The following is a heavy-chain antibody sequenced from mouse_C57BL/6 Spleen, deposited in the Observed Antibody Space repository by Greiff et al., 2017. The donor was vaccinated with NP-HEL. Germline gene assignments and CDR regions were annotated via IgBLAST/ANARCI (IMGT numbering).Heavy chain of an antibody. Sequence: VQLQQSGPELVKPGASVKISCKASGYAFSSSWMNWVKQRPGKGLEWIGRIYPGDGDTNYNGKFKGKATLTADKSSSTAYMQLSSLTSEDSAVYFCARCYSNYDGFAYWGQGTLVTVSA. CDR3: ARCYSNYDGFAY. CDR1: GYAFSSSW. D-gene: IGHD2-5*01. V-gene: IGHV1-82*01. J-gene: IGHJ3*01. CDR2: IYPGDGDT.